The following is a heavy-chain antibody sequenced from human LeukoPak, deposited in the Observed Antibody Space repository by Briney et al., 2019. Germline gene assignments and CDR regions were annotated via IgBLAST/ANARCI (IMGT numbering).Heavy chain of an antibody. V-gene: IGHV3-7*03. CDR2: IKYDGSDK. CDR3: ASVGPYNYYYYYGMDV. Sequence: PGGSLRLSCAASGFTFSNYWMSWVRQAPGKGLEWVANIKYDGSDKYYVDSVKGRFTISRDNAKSSLYLQMNSLRAEDTAVYYCASVGPYNYYYYYGMDVWGQGTTVTVSS. D-gene: IGHD1-26*01. CDR1: GFTFSNYW. J-gene: IGHJ6*02.